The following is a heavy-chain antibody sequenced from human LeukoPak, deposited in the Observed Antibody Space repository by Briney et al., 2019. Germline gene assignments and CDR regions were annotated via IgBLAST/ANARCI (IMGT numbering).Heavy chain of an antibody. CDR3: EAVAGNFDY. CDR1: GFTFSSYS. D-gene: IGHD6-13*01. V-gene: IGHV3-30*02. J-gene: IGHJ4*02. CDR2: IRYDGSNK. Sequence: GGSLRLSCAASGFTFSSYSMNWVRQAPGKGLEWVAFIRYDGSNKYYADSVKGRFTISRDNSKNTLYLQMNSLRAEDTAVYYCEAVAGNFDYWGQGTLVTVSS.